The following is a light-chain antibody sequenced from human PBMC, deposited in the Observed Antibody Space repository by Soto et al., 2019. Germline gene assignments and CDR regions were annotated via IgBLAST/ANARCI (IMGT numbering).Light chain of an antibody. Sequence: DVQMTQSPSSLSASGGDRVTITCRASQRINNYLNWYQVKPGKAPNLLISAASSLQIGVTSRFGGSASGTNYTLAISGLQPEDFAPYYCQQSYITPWTFGQGTKVEIK. CDR3: QQSYITPWT. CDR1: QRINNY. V-gene: IGKV1-39*01. CDR2: AAS. J-gene: IGKJ1*01.